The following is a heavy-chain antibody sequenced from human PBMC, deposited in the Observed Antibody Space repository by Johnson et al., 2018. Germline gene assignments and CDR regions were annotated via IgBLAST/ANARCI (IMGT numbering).Heavy chain of an antibody. CDR3: AKCYGDYVYYYYGMDV. CDR1: GFTFSSYA. V-gene: IGHV3-23*04. D-gene: IGHD4-17*01. J-gene: IGHJ6*02. CDR2: ISGSGGST. Sequence: EVQLVESGGGVVQPGRSLRLSCAASGFTFSSYAMSWVRQAPGKGLEWVSAISGSGGSTYYADSVKGRFTISRDNSKNTLYLQMNSLRAEDTAVYYCAKCYGDYVYYYYGMDVWGQGTTVTVSS.